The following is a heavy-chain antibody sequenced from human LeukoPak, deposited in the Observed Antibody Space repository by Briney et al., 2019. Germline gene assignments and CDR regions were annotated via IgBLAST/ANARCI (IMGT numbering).Heavy chain of an antibody. V-gene: IGHV1-69*13. CDR1: GGTFSSYA. D-gene: IGHD3-9*01. J-gene: IGHJ5*02. CDR2: IIPIFGTA. CDR3: ARDPSYDILTSRWFDP. Sequence: GASVKVSCKASGGTFSSYAISWVRQAPGQGLEWMGGIIPIFGTANYAQKFQGRVTITADESTSTAYMELSSLRSEDTAVYYCARDPSYDILTSRWFDPWGQGTLVTVSS.